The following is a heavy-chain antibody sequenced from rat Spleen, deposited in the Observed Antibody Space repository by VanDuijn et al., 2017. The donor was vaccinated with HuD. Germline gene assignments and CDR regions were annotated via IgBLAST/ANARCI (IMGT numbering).Heavy chain of an antibody. V-gene: IGHV4-2*01. CDR1: GFNFNDYW. CDR2: IRKDSSTI. CDR3: AREGGNCPGIDD. Sequence: EVKLVESGGGLVQPGRSLKLSCAASGFNFNDYWMGWVRQAPGKGLEWIGEIRKDSSTINYTPSLKDRFTVSRDNAQNTLYLQMNKLGSEDTAIYYCAREGGNCPGIDDWGQGVMVTVSS. D-gene: IGHD1-4*01. J-gene: IGHJ2*01.